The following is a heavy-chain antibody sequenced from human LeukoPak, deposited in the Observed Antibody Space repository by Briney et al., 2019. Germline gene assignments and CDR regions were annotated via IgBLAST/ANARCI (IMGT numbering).Heavy chain of an antibody. CDR1: GGSFSGYY. Sequence: SETLSLTCAVYGGSFSGYYWSWIRQPPGKGLEWIREINHSGSTNYNPSLKSRVTISVDTSKNQFSLKLSSVTAADTAVYYCARGFTVTTKAEYYFDYWGQGTLVTVSS. CDR2: INHSGST. CDR3: ARGFTVTTKAEYYFDY. V-gene: IGHV4-34*01. J-gene: IGHJ4*02. D-gene: IGHD4-17*01.